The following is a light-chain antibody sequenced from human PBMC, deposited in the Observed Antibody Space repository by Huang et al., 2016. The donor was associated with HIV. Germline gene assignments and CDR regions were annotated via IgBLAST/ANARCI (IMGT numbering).Light chain of an antibody. J-gene: IGKJ1*01. CDR2: GVS. CDR3: LQHKNCHLPT. V-gene: IGKV1-17*03. Sequence: DIQVTQFPSAMSAIVGDRVTITCRTNQYIFDYFAWFKQKPGKAPRRLIYGVSSLQSGVASRFSGSGSGTEFTLTISSLQPEDSANYYCLQHKNCHLPTFGQGTKV. CDR1: QYIFDY.